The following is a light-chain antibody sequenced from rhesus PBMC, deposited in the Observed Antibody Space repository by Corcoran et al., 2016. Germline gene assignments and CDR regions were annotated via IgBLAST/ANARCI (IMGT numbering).Light chain of an antibody. CDR1: QRVMNW. J-gene: IGKJ4*01. V-gene: IGKV1-22*01. CDR3: QQYIRGPLT. CDR2: RAS. Sequence: DIQMTQSPSSLSASVGDTVTISCRASQRVMNWLAWYQQKPGKPPKLLIYRASQLQSGVPSRFSGGGSGTDFTLTISSLQSEDFATYFCQQYIRGPLTFGGGTKVDLK.